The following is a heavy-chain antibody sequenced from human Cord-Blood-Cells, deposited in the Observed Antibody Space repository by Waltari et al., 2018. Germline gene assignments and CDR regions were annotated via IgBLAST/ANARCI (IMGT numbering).Heavy chain of an antibody. CDR3: ARGYYGSGSYYRGLDY. Sequence: QLQLQESGPGLVKPSETLSLTCTVSGGSISSSSYSWGWIRQPPGKGLEWIGSIDYSGSTYYNPSLKSRVTISVDTSKNQFSLKLSSVTAADTAVYYCARGYYGSGSYYRGLDYWGQGTLVTVSS. J-gene: IGHJ4*02. CDR1: GGSISSSSYS. CDR2: IDYSGST. V-gene: IGHV4-39*01. D-gene: IGHD3-10*01.